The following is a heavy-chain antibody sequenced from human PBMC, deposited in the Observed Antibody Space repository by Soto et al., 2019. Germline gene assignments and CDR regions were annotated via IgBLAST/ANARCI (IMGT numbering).Heavy chain of an antibody. CDR2: IYPGDSDT. CDR3: AASIFYYGMDV. J-gene: IGHJ6*02. Sequence: ESLKISYKGFGYTFTNYGIGRVRQMPGKGLEWMGIIYPGDSDTKYNPSFQGQVTISADKSITTTYLQWSSLKASDTAIYYCAASIFYYGMDVWGQGTTVTVSS. CDR1: GYTFTNYG. V-gene: IGHV5-51*01.